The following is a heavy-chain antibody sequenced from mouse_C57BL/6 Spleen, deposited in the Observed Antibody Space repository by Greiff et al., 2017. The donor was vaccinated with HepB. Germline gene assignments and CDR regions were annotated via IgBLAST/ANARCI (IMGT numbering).Heavy chain of an antibody. Sequence: DVMLVESGGGLVKPGGSLKLSCAASGFTFSSYTMSWVRQTPEKRLEWVATISGGGGNTYYPDSVKGRFTISKDNAKNTLYLQMSSLRSEDTALYYCARYPGFAYWGQGTLVTVSA. CDR2: ISGGGGNT. V-gene: IGHV5-9*01. CDR1: GFTFSSYT. J-gene: IGHJ3*01. CDR3: ARYPGFAY.